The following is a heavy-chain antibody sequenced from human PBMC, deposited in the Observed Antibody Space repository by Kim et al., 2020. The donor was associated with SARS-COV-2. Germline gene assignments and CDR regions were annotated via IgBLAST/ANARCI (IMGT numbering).Heavy chain of an antibody. CDR1: GFTFSSYS. CDR3: ARDVAAAGGFYDY. J-gene: IGHJ4*02. CDR2: ISSSGSYI. D-gene: IGHD6-13*01. V-gene: IGHV3-21*01. Sequence: GGSLRLSCAASGFTFSSYSMNWVRQAPGKGLEWVSSISSSGSYIYYADSVKGRFPISRDNAKNSLYLQMNSLRAEDTAVYYCARDVAAAGGFYDYWGQGTLVTVSS.